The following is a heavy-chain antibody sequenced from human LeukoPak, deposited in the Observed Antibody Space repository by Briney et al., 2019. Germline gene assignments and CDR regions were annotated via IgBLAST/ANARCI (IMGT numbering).Heavy chain of an antibody. J-gene: IGHJ4*02. CDR1: GLTFSSYA. Sequence: GRSLRLSCAASGLTFSSYAMHWVRQAPGKGLEWVAVISYDGSNKYYADSVKGRFTISRDNSKNTLYLQMNSLRAEDTAVYYCARRTTVTTEYYFDYWGQGTLVTVSS. V-gene: IGHV3-30*04. D-gene: IGHD4-17*01. CDR3: ARRTTVTTEYYFDY. CDR2: ISYDGSNK.